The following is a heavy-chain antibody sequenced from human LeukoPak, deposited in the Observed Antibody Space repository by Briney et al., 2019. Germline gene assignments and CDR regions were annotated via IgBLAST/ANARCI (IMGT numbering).Heavy chain of an antibody. J-gene: IGHJ4*02. D-gene: IGHD1-7*01. Sequence: GGSLRLSCAASGFTFSNYWMSWVRQAPGKGLEWVANINKDGSERNYADSVKGRFTISRDNAKNSLYLQMNSLRAEDTAVYYCARDDDWNYEDYWGQGTLVTVSS. V-gene: IGHV3-7*01. CDR2: INKDGSER. CDR3: ARDDDWNYEDY. CDR1: GFTFSNYW.